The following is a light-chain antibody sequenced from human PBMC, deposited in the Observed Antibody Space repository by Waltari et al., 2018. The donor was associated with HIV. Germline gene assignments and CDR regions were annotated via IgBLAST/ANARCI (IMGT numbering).Light chain of an antibody. CDR3: CSYAGTYTYVL. CDR2: EVI. Sequence: QSALTQPRSVSGSPGQSVTISCPGTSSDVGGYDSVSWYPQHPGKVPKLIIYEVIKRPSGVPDRFSGSKSGNTASLTIAVLQTEDEADYFCCSYAGTYTYVLFGGGTKLTVL. CDR1: SSDVGGYDS. J-gene: IGLJ3*02. V-gene: IGLV2-11*01.